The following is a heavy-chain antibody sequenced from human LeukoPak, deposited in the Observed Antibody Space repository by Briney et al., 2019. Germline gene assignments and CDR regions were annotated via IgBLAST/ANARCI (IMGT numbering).Heavy chain of an antibody. V-gene: IGHV4-31*03. CDR3: ARGRGSSGYYFDYFDY. D-gene: IGHD3-22*01. J-gene: IGHJ4*02. CDR1: GGSISSGGYY. CDR2: IYYSGST. Sequence: PSQTLSLTCTVPGGSISSGGYYWSWIRQHPGKGLEWIGYIYYSGSTYYNPSLKSRVTISVDTSKNQFSLKLSSVTAADTAVYYCARGRGSSGYYFDYFDYWGQGTLVTVSS.